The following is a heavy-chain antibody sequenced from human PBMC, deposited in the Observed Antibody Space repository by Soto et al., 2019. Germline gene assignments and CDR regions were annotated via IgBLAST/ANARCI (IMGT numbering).Heavy chain of an antibody. J-gene: IGHJ4*02. V-gene: IGHV4-34*01. Sequence: SETLSLTCTVSGGSFSGYYWTWIRQPPGKGLEWIGEINHSGSTNYNPSLKSRVTISIDTSKSQFSLNVTSVTAADTAVYYCARGPKKLIYWGQGTLVTVSS. CDR2: INHSGST. CDR1: GGSFSGYY. D-gene: IGHD1-1*01. CDR3: ARGPKKLIY.